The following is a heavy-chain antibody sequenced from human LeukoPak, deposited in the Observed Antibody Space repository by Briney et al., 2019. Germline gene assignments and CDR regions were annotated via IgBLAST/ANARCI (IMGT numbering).Heavy chain of an antibody. V-gene: IGHV4-34*01. CDR1: GTSFSSYY. J-gene: IGHJ5*02. D-gene: IGHD3-16*01. Sequence: PSETLSLTCGVSGTSFSSYYWSWIRQTPGKGLEWIGEVNHSGYTNMNPSLKSRVTISVDTSKNQFSLMLTSVTAADTAVYYCARRRMINDWFDPWGQGTLVTVST. CDR3: ARRRMINDWFDP. CDR2: VNHSGYT.